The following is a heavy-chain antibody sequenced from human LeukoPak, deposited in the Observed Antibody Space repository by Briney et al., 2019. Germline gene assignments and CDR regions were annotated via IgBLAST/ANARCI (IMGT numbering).Heavy chain of an antibody. V-gene: IGHV1-46*01. D-gene: IGHD3-9*01. CDR3: ARGSRPVHNLLTGKRYFDY. CDR2: INPSGGST. J-gene: IGHJ4*02. CDR1: GYTFTTYY. Sequence: GASVKVSCKASGYTFTTYYVHRVRQAPGQGLEWMGIINPSGGSTTYAQKFRGRLTMTRDMSTSTVYMELSSLRSEDTAVYYCARGSRPVHNLLTGKRYFDYWGQGTLLTVSS.